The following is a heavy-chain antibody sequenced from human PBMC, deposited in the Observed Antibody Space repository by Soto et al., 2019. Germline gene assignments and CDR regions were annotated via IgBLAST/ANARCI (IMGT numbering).Heavy chain of an antibody. J-gene: IGHJ4*02. CDR3: ASLEAYYYDSSGYYLRY. Sequence: SETLSLTCTVSGGSVSSGSYYWSWIRQPPGKGLEWIGYIYYSGSTNYNPSLKSRVTISVDTSKNQFSLKLSSVTAADTAVYYCASLEAYYYDSSGYYLRYWGQGTLVTVSS. CDR2: IYYSGST. D-gene: IGHD3-22*01. CDR1: GGSVSSGSYY. V-gene: IGHV4-61*01.